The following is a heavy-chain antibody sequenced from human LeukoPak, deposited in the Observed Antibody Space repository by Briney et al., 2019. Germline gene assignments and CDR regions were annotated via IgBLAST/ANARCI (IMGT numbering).Heavy chain of an antibody. CDR2: IYSGVST. Sequence: GGSLRLSCAASGFTVSSYYMSWVRQAPGKGLEWVSVIYSGVSTYYAQSVKGRFTISRDNSKNTLFLQMNSLRAEDTAVYYCAKRGSVGTLGHFDYWGQGTLVTVSS. CDR3: AKRGSVGTLGHFDY. J-gene: IGHJ4*02. D-gene: IGHD6-13*01. CDR1: GFTVSSYY. V-gene: IGHV3-66*04.